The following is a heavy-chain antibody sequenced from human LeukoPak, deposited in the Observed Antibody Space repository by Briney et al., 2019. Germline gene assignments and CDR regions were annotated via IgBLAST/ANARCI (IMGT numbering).Heavy chain of an antibody. Sequence: PSETLSLTCAVYGGSFSGYYWSWIRQPPGKGLEWIGEINHSGSTNYNPSLKSRVTISVDTSKNQFSLKLSSVTAADTAVDYCARGGGHTDAFDIWGQGTMVTVSS. CDR1: GGSFSGYY. V-gene: IGHV4-34*01. CDR2: INHSGST. J-gene: IGHJ3*02. CDR3: ARGGGHTDAFDI.